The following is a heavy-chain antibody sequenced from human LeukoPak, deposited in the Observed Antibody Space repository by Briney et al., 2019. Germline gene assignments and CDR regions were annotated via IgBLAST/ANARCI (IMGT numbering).Heavy chain of an antibody. Sequence: GASVKVSCKASGYTFTGYYMHWVRQAPGQGLEWMGWINPNSGGTNYAQKFQGRVTMTRDTSISTAYMELSRLRSDDTAAYYCARRRVAGSWFDPWGQGTLVTVSS. J-gene: IGHJ5*02. CDR3: ARRRVAGSWFDP. V-gene: IGHV1-2*02. CDR1: GYTFTGYY. CDR2: INPNSGGT.